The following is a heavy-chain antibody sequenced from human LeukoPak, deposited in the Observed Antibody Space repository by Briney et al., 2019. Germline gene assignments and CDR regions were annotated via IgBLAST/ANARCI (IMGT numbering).Heavy chain of an antibody. V-gene: IGHV3-21*03. CDR2: VSTGSNYI. J-gene: IGHJ4*02. CDR1: GFTFSSYS. CDR3: TTGSGSDYLY. Sequence: PGGSLRLSCTASGFTFSSYSLNWVRQAPGKGLEWVSSVSTGSNYIYYADSVKGRFTISRDDSKNTLYLQMNSLKTEDTAVYYCTTGSGSDYLYWGQGTLVTVSS. D-gene: IGHD3-10*01.